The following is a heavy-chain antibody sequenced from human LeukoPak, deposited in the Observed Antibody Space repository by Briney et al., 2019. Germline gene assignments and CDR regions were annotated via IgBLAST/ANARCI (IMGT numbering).Heavy chain of an antibody. J-gene: IGHJ4*02. D-gene: IGHD3-3*01. CDR3: ATSVLGYGTIFGALDY. CDR1: GGSISSGGYY. Sequence: SETLSLTCTVSGGSISSGGYYWSWIRQHPGTGLEWIGYIYYSGSTYYNPSLKSRVTISVDTSKNQFSLKLSSVTAADTAVYYCATSVLGYGTIFGALDYWGQGTLVTVSS. CDR2: IYYSGST. V-gene: IGHV4-31*03.